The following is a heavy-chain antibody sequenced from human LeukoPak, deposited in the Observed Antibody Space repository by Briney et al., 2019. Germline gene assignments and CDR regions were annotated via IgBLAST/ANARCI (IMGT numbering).Heavy chain of an antibody. D-gene: IGHD6-13*01. CDR3: ARDVSSSWYGAFDY. J-gene: IGHJ4*02. V-gene: IGHV3-30*09. Sequence: GGSLRLSCAASGFTFSSYAMHWVRQAPGKGLEWVAVISYDGSNKYYADSVKGRFAISRDNSKNTLYLQMNSLRAEDTAVYYCARDVSSSWYGAFDYWGQGTLVTVSS. CDR1: GFTFSSYA. CDR2: ISYDGSNK.